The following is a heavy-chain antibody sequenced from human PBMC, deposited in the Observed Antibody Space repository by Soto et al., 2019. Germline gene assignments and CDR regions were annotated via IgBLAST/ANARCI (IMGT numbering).Heavy chain of an antibody. V-gene: IGHV4-34*01. D-gene: IGHD2-2*01. CDR2: INHSGST. J-gene: IGHJ4*02. Sequence: SETLSLTCAVYGGSFSGYYWSWIRQPPGKGLEWIGEINHSGSTNYNPSLKSRVTISVDTSKNQFSLKLSSVTAADTAVYYCGRGGYCSSTSCFAGRGENFDYWGQGTLVTVSS. CDR1: GGSFSGYY. CDR3: GRGGYCSSTSCFAGRGENFDY.